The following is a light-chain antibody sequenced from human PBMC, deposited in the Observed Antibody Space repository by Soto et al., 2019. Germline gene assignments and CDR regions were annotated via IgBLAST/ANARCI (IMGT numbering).Light chain of an antibody. CDR1: QSVSSY. V-gene: IGKV3-15*01. Sequence: EIVMTQSPATLSVSPGERATLSCRATQSVSSYLAWYQQKPGQAPRLLIYGASTRATGIPARFSGSGSGTEFTLTISSLQSEDFAVYYCQQYNSWTWTFGLGTKVDIK. CDR3: QQYNSWTWT. J-gene: IGKJ1*01. CDR2: GAS.